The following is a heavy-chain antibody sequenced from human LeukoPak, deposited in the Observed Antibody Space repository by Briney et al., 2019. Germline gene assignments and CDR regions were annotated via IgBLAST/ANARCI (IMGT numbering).Heavy chain of an antibody. D-gene: IGHD2-15*01. CDR3: AKGVVAATNAAYYGMDV. CDR2: ISYDESDK. V-gene: IGHV3-30*18. CDR1: GFTFSNYG. Sequence: GGSLRLSCAASGFTFSNYGMHWVRQAPGKGLEWVAVISYDESDKYYANSVKGRFTISRDNSKNTLYLQMNSLRPEDTAVYYCAKGVVAATNAAYYGMDVWGQGTTVTVSS. J-gene: IGHJ6*02.